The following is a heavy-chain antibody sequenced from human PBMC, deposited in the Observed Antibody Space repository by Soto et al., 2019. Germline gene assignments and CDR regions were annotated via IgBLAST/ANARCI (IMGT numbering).Heavy chain of an antibody. D-gene: IGHD3-10*01. CDR2: INHSGST. J-gene: IGHJ4*02. CDR3: ARVPTMVRGVVSGDDYFDS. CDR1: GGSFSGYY. V-gene: IGHV4-34*01. Sequence: SETLSLTCAVYGGSFSGYYWSWIRQPPGKGLEWIGEINHSGSTNYNPSLKSRVTISVDTSKNQFSLKLSSVTAADTAMYYCARVPTMVRGVVSGDDYFDSWGQGTLVTVSS.